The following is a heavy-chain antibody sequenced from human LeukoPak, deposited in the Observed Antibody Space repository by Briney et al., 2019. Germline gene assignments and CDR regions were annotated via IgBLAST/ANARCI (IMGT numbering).Heavy chain of an antibody. CDR1: GGSISSNSYS. V-gene: IGHV4-39*01. J-gene: IGHJ4*02. Sequence: SSETLSLTCTVSGGSISSNSYSWGWIRQPPGKGLEWIGSIYYSGNTYYNPSLKSRVTISVDTSRNQFSLKLSSVTAADTAVYYCAGHWNRFQFDYWGQGTLVTVSS. CDR2: IYYSGNT. CDR3: AGHWNRFQFDY. D-gene: IGHD1-1*01.